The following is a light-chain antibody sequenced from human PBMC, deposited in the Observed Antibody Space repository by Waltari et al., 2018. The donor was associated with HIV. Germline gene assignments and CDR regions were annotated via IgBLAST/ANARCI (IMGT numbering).Light chain of an antibody. CDR2: KAS. CDR3: QEYSGYFRT. J-gene: IGKJ1*01. V-gene: IGKV1-5*03. Sequence: DIQMTQSPSTLSASVGDRVTITCRASQSISNWLAWYQQKPGKAPKLLIYKASSLESEVPSRFSGSGSGTEYTLTISSLQPDDFATYYCQEYSGYFRTFGQGTKVEIK. CDR1: QSISNW.